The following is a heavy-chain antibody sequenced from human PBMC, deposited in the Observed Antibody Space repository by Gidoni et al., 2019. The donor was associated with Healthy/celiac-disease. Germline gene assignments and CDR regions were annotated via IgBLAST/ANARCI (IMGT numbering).Heavy chain of an antibody. CDR1: GFTFSSYA. CDR3: AEGGDGYTMGGY. D-gene: IGHD3-16*01. Sequence: QVQLVESGGGVVQPGRSLRLSCAASGFTFSSYAMHWVRQAPGKGLEWVAVISYDGSNKYYADSVKGRFTISRDNSKNTLYLQMNSLRAEDTAVYYCAEGGDGYTMGGYWGQGTLVTVSS. J-gene: IGHJ4*02. V-gene: IGHV3-30*04. CDR2: ISYDGSNK.